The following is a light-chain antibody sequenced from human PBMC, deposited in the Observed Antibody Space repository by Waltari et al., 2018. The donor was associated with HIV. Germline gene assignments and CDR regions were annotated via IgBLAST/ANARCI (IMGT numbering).Light chain of an antibody. J-gene: IGKJ1*01. V-gene: IGKV4-1*01. CDR2: GGS. CDR1: QSISHNPDNRNY. CDR3: QQYYSTPRT. Sequence: DIVMTQSPDFLAASLGEWATINGKSSQSISHNPDNRNYLAWYQQKRGQPPKLLIYGGSVRESGVPDRFSGSGSGTYFTLSINSLQAEDVAIYYCQQYYSTPRTFGQGTKVEIK.